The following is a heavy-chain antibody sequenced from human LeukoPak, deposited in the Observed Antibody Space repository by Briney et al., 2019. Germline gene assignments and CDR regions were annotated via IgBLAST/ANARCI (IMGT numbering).Heavy chain of an antibody. CDR2: IYYSGST. CDR1: GGSISSGGYY. D-gene: IGHD6-19*01. J-gene: IGHJ6*02. CDR3: ARIAVAGNPPSYYYYYGMDV. Sequence: PSQTLSLTCTVSGGSISSGGYYWSWIRQHPGKGLEWIGYIYYSGSTNYNPSLKSRVTISVDTSKNQFSLKLSSVTAADTAVYYCARIAVAGNPPSYYYYYGMDVWGQGTTVTVSS. V-gene: IGHV4-61*08.